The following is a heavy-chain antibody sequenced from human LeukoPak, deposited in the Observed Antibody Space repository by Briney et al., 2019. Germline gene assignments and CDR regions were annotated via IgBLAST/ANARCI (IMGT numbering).Heavy chain of an antibody. J-gene: IGHJ4*02. CDR2: ISAYNGNT. V-gene: IGHV1-18*01. CDR1: GYTFTSYG. Sequence: ASVKVSCKASGYTFTSYGISWVRQAPGQGLEWMGWISAYNGNTNYAQKLQGRVTMATDTSTSTAYMELRRLRSDDTAVYYCARVEYYYDSSGYYYVSFDYWGQGTLVTVSS. CDR3: ARVEYYYDSSGYYYVSFDY. D-gene: IGHD3-22*01.